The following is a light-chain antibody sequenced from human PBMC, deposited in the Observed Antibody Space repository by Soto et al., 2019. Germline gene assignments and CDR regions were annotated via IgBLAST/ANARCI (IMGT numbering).Light chain of an antibody. Sequence: QSVLTQPPSASGTPGQRVTISCSGRRSKIGSNYVYWYQQIPGTAPKLLIYRNNQRPSGVPDFFSGSKSGTSASLAISGLRSEDEADYYCAAWDDSLSAPYVFGTGTKVTVL. CDR2: RNN. V-gene: IGLV1-47*01. J-gene: IGLJ1*01. CDR1: RSKIGSNY. CDR3: AAWDDSLSAPYV.